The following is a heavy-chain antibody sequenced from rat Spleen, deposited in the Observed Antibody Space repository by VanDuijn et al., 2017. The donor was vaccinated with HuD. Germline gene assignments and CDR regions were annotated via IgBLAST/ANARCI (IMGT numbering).Heavy chain of an antibody. CDR3: SRAGYYFDY. V-gene: IGHV2S30*01. J-gene: IGHJ2*01. Sequence: QVQLKESGPGLVQPSQTLSLTCTVSGFSLMDYSVHWVRQPPGKGLEWMGRMKYDGDTYYNSALKSRLSISRDTSKSQVFLKMNSLQTEDTAIYYCSRAGYYFDYWGQGVMVTVSS. CDR1: GFSLMDYS. CDR2: MKYDGDT. D-gene: IGHD1-7*01.